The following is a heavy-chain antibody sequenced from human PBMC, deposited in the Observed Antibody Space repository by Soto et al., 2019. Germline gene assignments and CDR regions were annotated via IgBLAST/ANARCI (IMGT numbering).Heavy chain of an antibody. D-gene: IGHD6-6*01. CDR1: GVTFSSYG. V-gene: IGHV3-30*18. Sequence: XGSLRLSCAASGVTFSSYGMHWVRQAPGKGLEWVAVISYDGSNKYYADSVKGRFTISRDNSKNTLYLQMNSLRAEDTAVYYCAKESPEYYFDSWGQGTLATVSS. J-gene: IGHJ4*02. CDR2: ISYDGSNK. CDR3: AKESPEYYFDS.